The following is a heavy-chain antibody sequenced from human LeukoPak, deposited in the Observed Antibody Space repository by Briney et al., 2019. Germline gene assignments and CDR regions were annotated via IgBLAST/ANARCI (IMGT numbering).Heavy chain of an antibody. V-gene: IGHV3-11*05. CDR1: GFTFSDYY. CDR3: AKEVPYDILTGPIDY. D-gene: IGHD3-9*01. J-gene: IGHJ4*02. Sequence: GGSLRLSCAASGFTFSDYYMSWIRQAPGKGLEWVSYISSSSSYTNYADSVKGRFTISRDNSKNTLYLQMNSLRAEDTAVYYCAKEVPYDILTGPIDYWGQGTLVTVSS. CDR2: ISSSSSYT.